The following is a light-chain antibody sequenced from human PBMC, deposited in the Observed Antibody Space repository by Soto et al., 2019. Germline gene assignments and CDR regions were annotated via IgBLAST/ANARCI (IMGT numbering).Light chain of an antibody. J-gene: IGKJ4*01. CDR1: QSVATN. Sequence: SLATVSVSKRERATLSCRASQSVATNLAWFQQKPGQVPRLLIYAASFRATGVPDRFSGSGSGTEFTLTISALQSEDFAVYYCQHYNNWPLTIGGGSIV. CDR3: QHYNNWPLT. V-gene: IGKV3-15*01. CDR2: AAS.